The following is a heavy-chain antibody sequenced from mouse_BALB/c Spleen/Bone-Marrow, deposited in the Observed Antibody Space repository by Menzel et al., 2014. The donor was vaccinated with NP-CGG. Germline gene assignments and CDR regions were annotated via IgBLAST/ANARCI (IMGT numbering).Heavy chain of an antibody. CDR1: GFTFSDAW. CDR2: IRNKANNHAT. Sequence: VQLKESGGGLVQPGGSMKLSCAASGFTFSDAWMDWVRQSPEEGLEWVAEIRNKANNHATYYAESVKGRFTISRDDSKSSVYLQMNSLRAEDTGIYYCTREDGYSPFAYWGQGTLVTVST. V-gene: IGHV6-6*01. CDR3: TREDGYSPFAY. D-gene: IGHD2-3*01. J-gene: IGHJ3*01.